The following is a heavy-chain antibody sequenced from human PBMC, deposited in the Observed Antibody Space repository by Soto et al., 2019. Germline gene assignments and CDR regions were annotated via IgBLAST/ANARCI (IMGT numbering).Heavy chain of an antibody. J-gene: IGHJ4*02. CDR1: GGSISSYY. CDR2: IYYSGST. CDR3: ARVTKNYYDSPSYFDY. V-gene: IGHV4-59*01. Sequence: SETLSLTCTVSGGSISSYYWSWIRQPPGKGLEWIGYIYYSGSTNYNPSLKSRVTISVDTSKNQFSLKLSSVTAADTAVYYCARVTKNYYDSPSYFDYWGQGTLVTVS. D-gene: IGHD3-22*01.